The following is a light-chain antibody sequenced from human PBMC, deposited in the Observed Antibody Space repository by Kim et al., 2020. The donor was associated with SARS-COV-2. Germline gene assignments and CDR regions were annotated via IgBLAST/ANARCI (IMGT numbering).Light chain of an antibody. CDR3: QTWGTGIHV. J-gene: IGLJ1*01. CDR1: SGHSSYT. V-gene: IGLV4-69*01. CDR2: LDNDGSH. Sequence: ASVKLTCTLSSGHSSYTIAWHQKRPEKGPRYLMKLDNDGSHNKGDGIPDRFSGSSSGAECYLTISSLRSEDEADYYCQTWGTGIHVFGTGTQLTVL.